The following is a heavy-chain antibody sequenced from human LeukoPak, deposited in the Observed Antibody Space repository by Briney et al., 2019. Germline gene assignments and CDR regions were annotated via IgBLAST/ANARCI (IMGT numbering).Heavy chain of an antibody. J-gene: IGHJ4*02. CDR3: AKSKTPYCSSTNCLMFDY. Sequence: GGSLRLSCAASGFTVSTNYMTWVRQAPGKGLEWVSILYSGGSTYYADSVKGRFTISRDSSKNTLYLQMNSLRAEDTAVYYCAKSKTPYCSSTNCLMFDYWGQGALVTVSS. CDR2: LYSGGST. D-gene: IGHD2-2*01. CDR1: GFTVSTNY. V-gene: IGHV3-53*01.